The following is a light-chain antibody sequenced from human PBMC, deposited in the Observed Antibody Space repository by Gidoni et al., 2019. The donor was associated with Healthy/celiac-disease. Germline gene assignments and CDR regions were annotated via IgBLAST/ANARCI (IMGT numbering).Light chain of an antibody. V-gene: IGKV3-11*01. CDR1: QSVSSY. Sequence: EIVLTQSPATLYLSPGERATLSCRASQSVSSYLAWYQQKPGQAPRLLIYDASNRATGIPARFSGSGSGTDFTLTISSLEPEDFAVYYCQQRSNSFTFGPGTKVEIK. CDR3: QQRSNSFT. CDR2: DAS. J-gene: IGKJ3*01.